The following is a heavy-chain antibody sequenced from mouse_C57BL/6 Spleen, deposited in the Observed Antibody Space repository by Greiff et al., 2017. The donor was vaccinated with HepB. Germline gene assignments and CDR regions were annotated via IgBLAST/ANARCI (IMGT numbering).Heavy chain of an antibody. D-gene: IGHD1-1*01. CDR1: GYTFTSYW. J-gene: IGHJ3*01. V-gene: IGHV1-50*01. Sequence: QVQLQQPGAELVKPGASVKLSCKASGYTFTSYWMQWVKQRPGQGLEWIGEIDPSDSYTNYNQKFKGKATLTVDTSSSTAYMQLSSLTSEDSAVYYCAREGLTTVPFADWGQGTLVTVSA. CDR2: IDPSDSYT. CDR3: AREGLTTVPFAD.